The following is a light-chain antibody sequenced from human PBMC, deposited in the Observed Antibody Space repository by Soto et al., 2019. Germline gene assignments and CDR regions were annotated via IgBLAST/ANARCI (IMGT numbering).Light chain of an antibody. CDR1: SSDVGSYNL. V-gene: IGLV2-23*01. CDR3: CSYAGSSTVV. Sequence: QSALTQPASVSGSPGQSITISCTGTSSDVGSYNLVSWYQQHPGKAPKLMIYEGSKRPSGVSNRFSGSKSGNTASLTLSGLQAEDEADYYCCSYAGSSTVVFGGGTQVTVL. CDR2: EGS. J-gene: IGLJ2*01.